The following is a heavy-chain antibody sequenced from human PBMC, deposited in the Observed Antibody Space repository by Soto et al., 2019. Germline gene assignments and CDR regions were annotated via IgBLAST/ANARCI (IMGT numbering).Heavy chain of an antibody. Sequence: PSPALSLTCASFGDRLSSNSAIWNWFRQSPSRGLEWLGRTYYTSKWYNDYAVSVKSRISINPDTSKNQVSLQLNSVTPEDTAVYYCARVYSSGWSFYYGTDVWGQGPTVTVSS. CDR1: GDRLSSNSAI. CDR2: TYYTSKWYN. V-gene: IGHV6-1*01. D-gene: IGHD6-19*01. CDR3: ARVYSSGWSFYYGTDV. J-gene: IGHJ6*02.